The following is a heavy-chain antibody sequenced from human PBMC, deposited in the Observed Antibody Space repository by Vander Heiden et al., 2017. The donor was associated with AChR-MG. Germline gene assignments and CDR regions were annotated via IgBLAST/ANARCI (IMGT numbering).Heavy chain of an antibody. V-gene: IGHV3-49*05. D-gene: IGHD6-13*01. Sequence: EVQLVASGGGLVKPGRSLRLSCTASGFTLADYAMSWFRQAPGKGLEWVGFIRSKAYGGTTEYAASVKGRFTISRDDSKSIAYLQMNSLKTEDTAVYYCTRGAAARTRVIDYWGQGTLVTVSS. CDR1: GFTLADYA. CDR2: IRSKAYGGTT. CDR3: TRGAAARTRVIDY. J-gene: IGHJ4*02.